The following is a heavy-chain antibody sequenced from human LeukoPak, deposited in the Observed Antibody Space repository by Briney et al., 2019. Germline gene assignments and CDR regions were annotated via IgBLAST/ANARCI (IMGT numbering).Heavy chain of an antibody. D-gene: IGHD2/OR15-2a*01. CDR1: GGSINSGDYY. V-gene: IGHV4-30-4*08. J-gene: IGHJ4*02. Sequence: KPSQTLSLTCTVSGGSINSGDYYWSWIRQPPGKGLEWFGYIYYSGNSFYNPSLKCRVTISVDTSKNHVSLNLSSVTAADTAVYYCARGNNPYYFDYWGQGTLVTVSS. CDR3: ARGNNPYYFDY. CDR2: IYYSGNS.